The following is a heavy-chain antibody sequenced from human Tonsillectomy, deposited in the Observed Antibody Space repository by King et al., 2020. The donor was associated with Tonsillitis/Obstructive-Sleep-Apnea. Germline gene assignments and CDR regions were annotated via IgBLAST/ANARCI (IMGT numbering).Heavy chain of an antibody. D-gene: IGHD6-6*01. J-gene: IGHJ4*02. Sequence: VQLVQSVGGLVQPGRSLRLSCTASGFTFGDYAMSWVRQAPGKGLEWVGFIRSKAYGGTTEYAASVKGRFTISRDDSKSIAYLQMNSLKTEDTAVYYWTRERSAPGKGLPFEYWGQGTLVIVSS. CDR3: TRERSAPGKGLPFEY. CDR1: GFTFGDYA. V-gene: IGHV3-49*04. CDR2: IRSKAYGGTT.